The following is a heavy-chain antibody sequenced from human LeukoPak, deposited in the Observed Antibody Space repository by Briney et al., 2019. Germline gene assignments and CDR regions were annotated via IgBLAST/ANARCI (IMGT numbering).Heavy chain of an antibody. D-gene: IGHD2/OR15-2a*01. V-gene: IGHV4-4*02. CDR3: LCNSGAFCPLGY. Sequence: PSGTLSLTCVVSGGSISSTNWWSWVRQPPGQGLEWIGEISLAGRTNYNPSLNGRVTMSHEESSNQLSLNLCSVTATDTELCYCLCNSGAFCPLGYWGQGTLVIVPS. CDR1: GGSISSTNW. CDR2: ISLAGRT. J-gene: IGHJ4*02.